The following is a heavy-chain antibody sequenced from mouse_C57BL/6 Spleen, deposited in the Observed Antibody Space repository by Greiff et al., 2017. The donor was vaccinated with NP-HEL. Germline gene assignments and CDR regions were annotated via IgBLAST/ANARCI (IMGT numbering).Heavy chain of an antibody. J-gene: IGHJ2*01. CDR2: INPSNGGT. CDR1: GYTFTSYW. Sequence: QVHVKQSGTELVKPGASVKLSCKASGYTFTSYWMHWVKQRPGQGLEWIGNINPSNGGTNYNEKFKSKATLTVDKSSSTAYMQLSSLTSEDSAVYYCARRSIYYDFDYWGQGTTLTVSS. D-gene: IGHD2-4*01. CDR3: ARRSIYYDFDY. V-gene: IGHV1-53*01.